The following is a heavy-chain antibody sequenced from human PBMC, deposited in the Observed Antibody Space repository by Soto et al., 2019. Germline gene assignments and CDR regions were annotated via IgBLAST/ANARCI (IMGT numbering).Heavy chain of an antibody. CDR3: ARDLAARDYYYYGMDV. J-gene: IGHJ6*02. CDR2: IYHSGST. Sequence: SETLSLTCAVSGYSISSGYDWGWIRQPPGKGLEWIGSIYHSGSTYYNPSLKSRVTISVDTSKNQFSLKLSSVTAADTAVYYCARDLAARDYYYYGMDVWGQGTTVTVSS. D-gene: IGHD6-6*01. V-gene: IGHV4-38-2*02. CDR1: GYSISSGYD.